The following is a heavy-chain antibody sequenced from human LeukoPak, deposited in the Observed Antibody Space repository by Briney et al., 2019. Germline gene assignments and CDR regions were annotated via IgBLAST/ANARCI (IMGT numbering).Heavy chain of an antibody. CDR2: ISRASESI. CDR1: GFTFNTYS. V-gene: IGHV3-21*04. D-gene: IGHD4-23*01. J-gene: IGHJ4*02. CDR3: ARGARWAYYFDY. Sequence: PGGSLRLSCAASGFTFNTYSMSWVRQAPGKGLEWVSIISRASESIFYADSVKGRFTISRDNANNSVFLQMNNLRAEDSAIYYCARGARWAYYFDYWGQGSLVTVSS.